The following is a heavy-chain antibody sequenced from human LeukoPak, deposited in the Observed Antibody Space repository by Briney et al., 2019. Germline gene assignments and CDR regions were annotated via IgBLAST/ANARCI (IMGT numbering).Heavy chain of an antibody. CDR3: AREGARWEPSFSAFDI. J-gene: IGHJ3*02. D-gene: IGHD1-26*01. CDR1: GGSISGYY. Sequence: PSETLSLTCTVSGGSISGYYWSWIRQPPGKGLEWIGYVYYSGSTSYNPSLKSRVTISVDTSKNQFSLELSSVTAADTAVYYCAREGARWEPSFSAFDIWGQGTMVTVSS. V-gene: IGHV4-59*01. CDR2: VYYSGST.